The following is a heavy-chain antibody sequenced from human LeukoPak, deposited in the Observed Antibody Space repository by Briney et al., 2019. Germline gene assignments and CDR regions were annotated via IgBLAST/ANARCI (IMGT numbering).Heavy chain of an antibody. D-gene: IGHD3-22*01. CDR1: GGSISSYY. V-gene: IGHV4-59*01. J-gene: IGHJ1*01. CDR3: ARGNHYYDSSAYLARESFQH. CDR2: IYYSGST. Sequence: SETLSLTCTVSGGSISSYYWSWIRQPPGKGLEWIGYIYYSGSTNYNPSLKSRVTISVDTSKNQFSLKLSSVTAADTAVYYCARGNHYYDSSAYLARESFQHWGQGTLVTVSS.